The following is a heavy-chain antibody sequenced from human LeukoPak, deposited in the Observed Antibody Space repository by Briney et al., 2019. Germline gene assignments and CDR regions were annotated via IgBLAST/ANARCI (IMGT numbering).Heavy chain of an antibody. Sequence: SETLSLTCAVYGGSFSGYYWSWIRQPPGKGVEWIGEINHSGSTNYNPSLKSRVTISVDTSKNQFSLKLSSVTAADTAVYYCARLSHIVVVTAIFEGFDPWGQGTLVTVSS. CDR3: ARLSHIVVVTAIFEGFDP. D-gene: IGHD2-21*02. CDR2: INHSGST. CDR1: GGSFSGYY. V-gene: IGHV4-34*01. J-gene: IGHJ5*02.